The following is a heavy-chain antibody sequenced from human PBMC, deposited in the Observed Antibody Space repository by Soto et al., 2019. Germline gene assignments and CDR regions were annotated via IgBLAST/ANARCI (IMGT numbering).Heavy chain of an antibody. CDR2: MNPNSGNT. D-gene: IGHD2-15*01. V-gene: IGHV1-8*01. CDR1: GYTFTNYD. J-gene: IGHJ4*02. CDR3: ARGRVYCSGGACSTSDY. Sequence: QVQLVQCGAEVKKTGASVKVSCTASGYTFTNYDINWVRQATGQGLEWMGWMNPNSGNTGYAQKFQCRVSSTRNTSIGTAYRELSSLRSEDTAVYYCARGRVYCSGGACSTSDYGGQGPMVTVSS.